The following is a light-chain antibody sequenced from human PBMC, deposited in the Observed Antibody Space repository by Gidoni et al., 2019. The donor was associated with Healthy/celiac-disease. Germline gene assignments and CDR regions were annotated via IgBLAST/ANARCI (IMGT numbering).Light chain of an antibody. J-gene: IGLJ2*01. CDR1: SSDVGGYNY. V-gene: IGLV2-11*01. CDR2: DVS. Sequence: QSALTHPRSVSGSPGQSVTISCTGTSSDVGGYNYVSWYQQHPGKAPKLMIYDVSKRPSGVPDRFAGSKSGNTASLTISGLQAEDEADYDCCSYAGRDVVFGGGTKLTVL. CDR3: CSYAGRDVV.